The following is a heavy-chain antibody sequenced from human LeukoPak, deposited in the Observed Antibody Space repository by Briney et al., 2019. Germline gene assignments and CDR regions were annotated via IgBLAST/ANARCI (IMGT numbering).Heavy chain of an antibody. J-gene: IGHJ4*02. V-gene: IGHV3-30-3*01. CDR3: AREYTTSYFDY. Sequence: GGSLRLSCAASGFTFSSYAMHWVRQAPGKGLEWVAVISYDGSNKYYADSVKGRFTISRDNSKNTLYLQMNSLRVEDTAVYYCAREYTTSYFDYWGQGTLVTVSS. CDR1: GFTFSSYA. CDR2: ISYDGSNK. D-gene: IGHD1-26*01.